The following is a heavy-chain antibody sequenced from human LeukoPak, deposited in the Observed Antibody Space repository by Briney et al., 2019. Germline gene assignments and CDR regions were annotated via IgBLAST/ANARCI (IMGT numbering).Heavy chain of an antibody. J-gene: IGHJ6*02. CDR1: GFTFSSYG. CDR2: ISYDGSNK. CDR3: AKPSTTNYYCGMEV. Sequence: PGGSLRFSCAASGFTFSSYGMHWVRQAPGKGLEWVAVISYDGSNKYYADSVKGRFTISRDNSKNTLYLQMNSLRAEDAAVYYCAKPSTTNYYCGMEVWGQGTTVTVSS. D-gene: IGHD1-26*01. V-gene: IGHV3-30*18.